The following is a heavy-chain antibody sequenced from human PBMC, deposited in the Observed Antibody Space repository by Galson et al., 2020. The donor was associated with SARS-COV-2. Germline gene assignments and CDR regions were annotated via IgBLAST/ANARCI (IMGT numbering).Heavy chain of an antibody. D-gene: IGHD5-12*01. CDR2: IYYSGST. V-gene: IGHV4-31*03. Sequence: ASETLSLTCTVSGGSISSGGYYWSWIRQHPGKGLEWIGYIYYSGSTYYNPSLKSRVTISVDTSKNQFSLKLSSVTAADTAVYYCAREGSGYERPAFDIWGQGTMVTVSS. CDR1: GGSISSGGYY. CDR3: AREGSGYERPAFDI. J-gene: IGHJ3*02.